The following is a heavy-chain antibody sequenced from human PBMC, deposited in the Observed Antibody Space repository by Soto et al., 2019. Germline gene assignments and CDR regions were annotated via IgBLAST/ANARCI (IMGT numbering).Heavy chain of an antibody. D-gene: IGHD5-12*01. CDR2: IYYSGST. V-gene: IGHV4-39*01. CDR1: VVSISSSSYY. CDR3: ARVGSGYDSYYFAY. J-gene: IGHJ4*02. Sequence: SETLSLTCTFSVVSISSSSYYCGWIRQPPGKGLEWIGSIYYSGSTYYNPSLKSRVTISVDTSKNQFSLKLSSVTAADTAVYYCARVGSGYDSYYFAYGGQGTQVPVS.